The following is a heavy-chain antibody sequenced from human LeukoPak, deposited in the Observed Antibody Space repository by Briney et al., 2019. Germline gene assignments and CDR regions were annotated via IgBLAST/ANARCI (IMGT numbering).Heavy chain of an antibody. CDR3: ARQSSSWFYWYFDL. J-gene: IGHJ2*01. CDR2: IYYSGST. Sequence: SETLSLTCTVSGGSISSYYWSWIRQPPGKGLEWIGYIYYSGSTNYNPSLKSRVTISVDTSKNQFSLKLSSVAAADTAVYYCARQSSSWFYWYFDLWGRGTLVTVSS. D-gene: IGHD6-13*01. CDR1: GGSISSYY. V-gene: IGHV4-59*01.